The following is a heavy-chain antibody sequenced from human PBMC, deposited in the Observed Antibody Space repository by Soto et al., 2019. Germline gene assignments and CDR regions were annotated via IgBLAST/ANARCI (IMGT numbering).Heavy chain of an antibody. V-gene: IGHV3-48*03. CDR1: DFSFSSYE. CDR2: ISNSGSVI. CDR3: AGGVGRYCSGGSCRIFDY. D-gene: IGHD2-15*01. J-gene: IGHJ4*02. Sequence: PGGSLRLSCAASDFSFSSYEMNWVRQAPGKGLEWVSYISNSGSVIFYADSVKGRFTISRDNAKNSLYLQMNSLRAGDTAVYYCAGGVGRYCSGGSCRIFDYWGQGTLVTVSS.